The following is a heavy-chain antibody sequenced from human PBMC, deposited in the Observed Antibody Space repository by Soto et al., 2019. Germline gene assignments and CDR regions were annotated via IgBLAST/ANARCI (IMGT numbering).Heavy chain of an antibody. D-gene: IGHD1-26*01. Sequence: QVQLVQSGAEVKKPGSSVKVSCKASGGTFSSYAISWVRQAPGQGLEWMGGIIPIFGTANYAQKFQGRVTITADECTSAADMELSSLRSEYTAVYYCARGGSWYRGWFDPWGQGTLVTVSS. CDR2: IIPIFGTA. CDR3: ARGGSWYRGWFDP. J-gene: IGHJ5*02. CDR1: GGTFSSYA. V-gene: IGHV1-69*01.